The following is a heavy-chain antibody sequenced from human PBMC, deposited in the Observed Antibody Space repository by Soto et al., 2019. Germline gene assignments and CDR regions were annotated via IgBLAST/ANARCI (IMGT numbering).Heavy chain of an antibody. D-gene: IGHD6-13*01. Sequence: PGGSLRLSCAGSGFSFDDYAMHWVRQAPGKGLEWVSGITWNSDSIGYADSVKGRFTVSRDNAKNSLYLQMNSLRAEDTAFYYCAKDVAYSRTHHFDYWGQGTLVTVSS. J-gene: IGHJ4*02. CDR2: ITWNSDSI. V-gene: IGHV3-9*01. CDR3: AKDVAYSRTHHFDY. CDR1: GFSFDDYA.